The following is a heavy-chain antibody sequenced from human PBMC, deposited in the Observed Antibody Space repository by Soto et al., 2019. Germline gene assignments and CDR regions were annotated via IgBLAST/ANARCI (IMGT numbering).Heavy chain of an antibody. V-gene: IGHV1-69*06. D-gene: IGHD3-10*01. Sequence: SVQVSCNASGGTFSSYDISWVRQAPGQGLEWMGGIIPIFGKANYAQKFQGRVTNTADKSTSTAYMELSSLRSEDTAVEYYARDKGGYYGTLVSFDYWGQGTLVTVS. CDR1: GGTFSSYD. CDR2: IIPIFGKA. CDR3: ARDKGGYYGTLVSFDY. J-gene: IGHJ4*02.